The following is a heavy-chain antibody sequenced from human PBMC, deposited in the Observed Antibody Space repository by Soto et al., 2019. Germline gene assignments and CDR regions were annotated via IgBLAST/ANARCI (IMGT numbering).Heavy chain of an antibody. V-gene: IGHV3-15*01. Sequence: EVQLAESGGGLVKPGGSLRLSCVASGFAFTDAWMSWVRQAPGKGLEWVGRIKDKTDAETTDYGAPVKGRFIISRDDSKNSLFLQLNSLTPEDTAVYYCTTGRVTAYGGGVDYWGQGTQVTVSS. D-gene: IGHD2-15*01. CDR2: IKDKTDAETT. CDR3: TTGRVTAYGGGVDY. J-gene: IGHJ4*02. CDR1: GFAFTDAW.